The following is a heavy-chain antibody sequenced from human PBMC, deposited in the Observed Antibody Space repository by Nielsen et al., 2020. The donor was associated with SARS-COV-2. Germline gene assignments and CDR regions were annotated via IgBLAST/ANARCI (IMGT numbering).Heavy chain of an antibody. J-gene: IGHJ4*02. V-gene: IGHV3-11*06. CDR3: ARDDSSSWYHYFDY. D-gene: IGHD6-13*01. CDR1: GFTFSDYY. CDR2: ISSSSSYT. Sequence: GESLKISCAASGFTFSDYYMSWIRQAPGKGLEWVSYISSSSSYTNYADSVKGRFTISRDNAKNSLYLQMNSLRAEDTAVYYCARDDSSSWYHYFDYWGQATLVTVSS.